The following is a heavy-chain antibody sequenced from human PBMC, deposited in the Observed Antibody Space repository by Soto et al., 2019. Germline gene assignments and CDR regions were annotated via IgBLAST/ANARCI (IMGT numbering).Heavy chain of an antibody. D-gene: IGHD3-9*01. CDR3: ARTITYYDILTGYYPVAFDI. Sequence: QVQLQESGPGLVKPSQTLSLTCTVSGGSISSGGYYWSWIRQHPGKGLEWIGYIYYSGSTYYNPSLKSRVTISVDTSKNQFSLKLSSVTAADTAVYYCARTITYYDILTGYYPVAFDIWGQGTMVTVSS. CDR2: IYYSGST. J-gene: IGHJ3*02. CDR1: GGSISSGGYY. V-gene: IGHV4-31*03.